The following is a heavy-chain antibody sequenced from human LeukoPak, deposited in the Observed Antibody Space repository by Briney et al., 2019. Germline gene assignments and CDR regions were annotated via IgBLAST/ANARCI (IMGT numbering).Heavy chain of an antibody. CDR1: GGTFSSYA. CDR2: FIPIFGTA. Sequence: ASVKVSCKASGGTFSSYAISWVRQAPGQGLEWMGGFIPIFGTANYAQKFQGRVTITTDESTSTAYMELSSLRSEDTAVYYCARVCRDGYLMDYWGQGTLVTVSS. V-gene: IGHV1-69*05. D-gene: IGHD5-24*01. CDR3: ARVCRDGYLMDY. J-gene: IGHJ4*02.